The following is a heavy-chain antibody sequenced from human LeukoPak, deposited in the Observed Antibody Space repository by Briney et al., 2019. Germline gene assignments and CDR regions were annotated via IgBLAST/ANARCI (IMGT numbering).Heavy chain of an antibody. V-gene: IGHV1-46*01. D-gene: IGHD1-26*01. CDR3: ARGSGSYFSFGY. Sequence: ASVKVSCKAFGYTFTSNYMHWVRQAPGQGPEWMGVISPSGGSTTYAQKFQGRVTMTTDTSTSTAYMELRSLRSDDTAVYYCARGSGSYFSFGYWGQGTLVTVSS. J-gene: IGHJ4*02. CDR1: GYTFTSNY. CDR2: ISPSGGST.